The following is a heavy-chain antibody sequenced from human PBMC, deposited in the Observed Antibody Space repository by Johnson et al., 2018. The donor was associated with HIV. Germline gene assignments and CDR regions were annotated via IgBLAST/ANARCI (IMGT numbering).Heavy chain of an antibody. CDR3: ARARTVVIARPDAFDI. D-gene: IGHD2-21*01. V-gene: IGHV3-66*01. CDR2: INTGGST. J-gene: IGHJ3*02. CDR1: GFTFSDYY. Sequence: MMLVESGGGLVKPGGSLRLSCAVSGFTFSDYYMSWVRQAPGKGLEWVSLINTGGSTYYADSVKGRFTISRDNSKNTLYLQMNSLRAEDTAVYYCARARTVVIARPDAFDIWGQGTMVTVSS.